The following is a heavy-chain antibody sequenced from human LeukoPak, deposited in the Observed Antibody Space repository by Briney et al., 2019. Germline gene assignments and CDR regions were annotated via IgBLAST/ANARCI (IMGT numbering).Heavy chain of an antibody. D-gene: IGHD3-16*01. CDR3: AGRRVLDASFDY. Sequence: PGGSLSLSCAASGFTVSNNYMCWVRQAPRKGLVWVSVIYSGDNTYYVESVKGRFTTSRDNTKNTLFLQMNRLRAEDTAVYYCAGRRVLDASFDYWGQGTLVTVSS. CDR2: IYSGDNT. V-gene: IGHV3-66*02. CDR1: GFTVSNNY. J-gene: IGHJ4*02.